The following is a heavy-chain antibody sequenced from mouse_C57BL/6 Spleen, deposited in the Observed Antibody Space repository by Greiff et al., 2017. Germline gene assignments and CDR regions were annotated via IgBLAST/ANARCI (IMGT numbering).Heavy chain of an antibody. CDR3: TFITTVEGAWFAY. V-gene: IGHV14-4*01. Sequence: VQLQQSGAELVRPGASVKLSCTASGFNFKDDYMHWVKQRPEQGLEWIGWIDPENGDTEYASKFQGKATITADTSSHTAYLHLGSLTSEDSAVYYYTFITTVEGAWFAYWGQGTLVTVSA. J-gene: IGHJ3*01. CDR1: GFNFKDDY. CDR2: IDPENGDT. D-gene: IGHD1-1*01.